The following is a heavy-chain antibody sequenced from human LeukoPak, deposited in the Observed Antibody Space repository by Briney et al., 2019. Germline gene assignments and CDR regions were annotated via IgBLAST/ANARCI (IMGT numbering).Heavy chain of an antibody. D-gene: IGHD6-13*01. V-gene: IGHV3-21*01. Sequence: GGSLRLSCAASGFTFSSYSMNWVRQAPGKGLEWVSSISSSSSYIYYADSVKGRFTISRDNAKNSLYLQMNSLRAEDTAVYYCASEESSSWYYFDYWGQGTLVTVSS. CDR3: ASEESSSWYYFDY. J-gene: IGHJ4*02. CDR2: ISSSSSYI. CDR1: GFTFSSYS.